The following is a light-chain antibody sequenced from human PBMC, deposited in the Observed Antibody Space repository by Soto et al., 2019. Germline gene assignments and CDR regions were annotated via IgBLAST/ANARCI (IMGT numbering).Light chain of an antibody. CDR2: EVN. Sequence: QSALTQPASVSGSPGQSITISCTGTSSDVGSYNLVSWYQQHPTKAPKLMIYEVNKRPSGVSNRFSGSKSDNTASLTISGLQAEDEADYYCCSYAGSSTLAVCGGGTQLTVL. V-gene: IGLV2-23*02. J-gene: IGLJ7*01. CDR3: CSYAGSSTLAV. CDR1: SSDVGSYNL.